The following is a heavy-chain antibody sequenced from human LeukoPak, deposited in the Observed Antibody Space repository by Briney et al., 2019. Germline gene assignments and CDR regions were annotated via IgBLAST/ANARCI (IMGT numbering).Heavy chain of an antibody. CDR3: ARHPWFGELSVGGV. Sequence: PSETLSLTCTVSGGSISSSTYYWGWIRQPPGKGLEWIGNIYYSGSTYYNPSLKSRVTISVDTSKNQFSLKLSSVTAADTAVYYCARHPWFGELSVGGVWGQGTLVTVSS. CDR1: GGSISSSTYY. D-gene: IGHD3-10*01. J-gene: IGHJ4*02. V-gene: IGHV4-39*01. CDR2: IYYSGST.